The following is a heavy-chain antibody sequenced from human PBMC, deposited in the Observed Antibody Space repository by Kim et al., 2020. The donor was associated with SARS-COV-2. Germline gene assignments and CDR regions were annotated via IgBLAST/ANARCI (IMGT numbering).Heavy chain of an antibody. D-gene: IGHD2-21*02. J-gene: IGHJ5*02. CDR2: IYYSDNT. CDR3: ARHFNPNLAYSGGDCPNNWFDH. CDR1: GGSVISYS. Sequence: SETLSLTCTVSGGSVISYSWSWIRQPPGKGLEWIGYIYYSDNTNYNPSLKSRVTISLDTAKNQFSLKLSSVTAADTAVYFCARHFNPNLAYSGGDCPNNWFDHWGQGTLVTVSS. V-gene: IGHV4-59*08.